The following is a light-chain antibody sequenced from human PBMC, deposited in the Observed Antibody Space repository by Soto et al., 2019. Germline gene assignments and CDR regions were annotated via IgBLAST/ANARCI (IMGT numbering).Light chain of an antibody. CDR1: QSVSSY. CDR2: DAS. V-gene: IGKV3-11*01. J-gene: IGKJ4*01. CDR3: QQRSNWPT. Sequence: EIVLTQSPATLSLSPRERATLSCRASQSVSSYLAWYQQKPGQAPMLLIYDASNRATSIPARFSGSGSGTDFTRTISSLEPEDFEVYYCQQRSNWPTFGGGTKVEIK.